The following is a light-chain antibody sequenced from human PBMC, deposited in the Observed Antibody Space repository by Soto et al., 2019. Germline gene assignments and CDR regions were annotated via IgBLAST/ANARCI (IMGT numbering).Light chain of an antibody. CDR1: QSISTN. CDR2: GAS. J-gene: IGKJ1*01. Sequence: IVMTQSPVTMSVSPGERATLSCRASQSISTNLAWYQQKPGQAPRLLIYGASTRATGIPARFSGGGSGTEFTLTLSCLQSEDFAVYYCQHYNNWPPWTFGQGTKVETK. V-gene: IGKV3-15*01. CDR3: QHYNNWPPWT.